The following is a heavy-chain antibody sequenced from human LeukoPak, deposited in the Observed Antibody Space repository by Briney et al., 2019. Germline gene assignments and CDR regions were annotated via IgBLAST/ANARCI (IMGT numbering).Heavy chain of an antibody. CDR2: ISSSSTI. CDR3: ARAGGRDGMDV. Sequence: PGGSLRLSCAASGFTFSSYSMNWVRQAPGKGLEWVSYISSSSTIYYADSVKGRFTISRDNAKNSLYLQMNSLRAEDTAVYYCARAGGRDGMDVWGQGTTVTVSS. D-gene: IGHD2-15*01. V-gene: IGHV3-48*04. CDR1: GFTFSSYS. J-gene: IGHJ6*02.